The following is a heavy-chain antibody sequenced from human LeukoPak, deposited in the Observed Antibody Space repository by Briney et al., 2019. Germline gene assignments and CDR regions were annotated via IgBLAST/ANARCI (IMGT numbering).Heavy chain of an antibody. Sequence: ASVKVSCKASGYTFTSYYMHWVRQAPGQGLEWMGIINPSGGSTSYAQKFQGRVTMTRDTSTSTAYMELRSLRSDDTAVYYCAREGPGWQWHGNWFDPWGQGTLVTVSS. J-gene: IGHJ5*02. CDR3: AREGPGWQWHGNWFDP. D-gene: IGHD6-19*01. CDR1: GYTFTSYY. V-gene: IGHV1-46*01. CDR2: INPSGGST.